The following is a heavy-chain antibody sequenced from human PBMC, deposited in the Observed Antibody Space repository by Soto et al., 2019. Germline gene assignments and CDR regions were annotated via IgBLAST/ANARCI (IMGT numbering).Heavy chain of an antibody. V-gene: IGHV3-48*02. CDR2: ISSSSSTI. J-gene: IGHJ6*02. CDR1: GFTFSSYS. CDR3: ARDSGTSRYYYGMDV. D-gene: IGHD3-10*01. Sequence: GGSLRLSCAASGFTFSSYSMNWVRQAPGKGLEWVSYISSSSSTIYYADSVKGRFTISRDNAKNSLYLQMNSLRDEDTAVYYCARDSGTSRYYYGMDVWGQGTTVTVSS.